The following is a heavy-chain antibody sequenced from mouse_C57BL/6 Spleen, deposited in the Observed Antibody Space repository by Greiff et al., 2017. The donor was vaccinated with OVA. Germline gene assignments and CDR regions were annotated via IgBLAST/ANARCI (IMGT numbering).Heavy chain of an antibody. J-gene: IGHJ3*01. Sequence: VQLQQSVAELVRPGASVTLSCTASGFTITNTYMHWVKQRPEQGLEWIGRIDPANGTTKYAPKFQGKATITADTSSNTAYLQLSSLTSADTASDYCARYGNWDRFADWGQGTLVTVSA. CDR2: IDPANGTT. CDR1: GFTITNTY. V-gene: IGHV14-3*01. D-gene: IGHD4-1*01. CDR3: ARYGNWDRFAD.